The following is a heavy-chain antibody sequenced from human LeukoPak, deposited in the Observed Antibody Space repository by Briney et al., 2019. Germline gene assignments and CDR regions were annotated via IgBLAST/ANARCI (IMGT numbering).Heavy chain of an antibody. Sequence: SETLSLTCTVSGGSISSDNYYWGWIRQPPGKGLEWIGSIYYSGTTYYNPSLKSRVTISVDTSKNQFSLKLSSVTAADTAVYYCARDIGCTNGVCGDYWGQGTLVTVSS. D-gene: IGHD2-8*01. V-gene: IGHV4-39*07. CDR3: ARDIGCTNGVCGDY. CDR1: GGSISSDNYY. J-gene: IGHJ4*02. CDR2: IYYSGTT.